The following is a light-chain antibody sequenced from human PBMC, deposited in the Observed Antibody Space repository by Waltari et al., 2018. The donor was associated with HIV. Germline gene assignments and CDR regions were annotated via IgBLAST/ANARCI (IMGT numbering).Light chain of an antibody. CDR2: GN. CDR3: QTYDSSLSGSVV. V-gene: IGLV1-40*01. J-gene: IGLJ2*01. Sequence: QSVLTQPPSVSGAPGQTVTISCTGSSSNIGARFDVHLYQQSPGTALKVLMYGNDRPSGFTDRFSGSNSGTSASRVITGLQAEDEADYYCQTYDSSLSGSVVFGAGTTLTVL. CDR1: SSNIGARFD.